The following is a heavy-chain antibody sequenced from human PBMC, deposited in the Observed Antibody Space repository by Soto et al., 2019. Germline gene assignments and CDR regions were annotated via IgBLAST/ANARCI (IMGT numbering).Heavy chain of an antibody. Sequence: EVQLVESGGDLVQPGGSLRLSCAASGLTVSSNSMSWVRQAPGKGLEWVSIIYSDGRTLYADSVKGRFTISRDNSKNTLFLQMNSLRAEDTALYYCARAPTITTNYDCWGQGTLVTVSS. CDR2: IYSDGRT. CDR3: ARAPTITTNYDC. CDR1: GLTVSSNS. D-gene: IGHD4-4*01. J-gene: IGHJ4*02. V-gene: IGHV3-66*01.